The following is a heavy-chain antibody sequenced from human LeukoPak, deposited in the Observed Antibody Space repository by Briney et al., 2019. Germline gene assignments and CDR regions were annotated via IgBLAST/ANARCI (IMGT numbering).Heavy chain of an antibody. CDR2: LLHNRNT. V-gene: IGHV4-38-2*02. D-gene: IGHD6-6*01. CDR3: ARDRSVGVLPAPPFDF. Sequence: SEALPLTCSVSLHHLRSRRDSSGRIPRPRGKGLEWLWCLLHNRNTYYNPHLKSQHTISQDNSKNQFSLTLTSVTATDTAVDYCARDRSVGVLPAPPFDFWGQGTLVTVSS. CDR1: LHHLRSRRDS. J-gene: IGHJ4*02.